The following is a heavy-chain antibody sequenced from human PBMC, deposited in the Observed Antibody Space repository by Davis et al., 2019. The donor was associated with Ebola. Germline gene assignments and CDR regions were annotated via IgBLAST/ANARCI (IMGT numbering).Heavy chain of an antibody. CDR1: AGTIINYY. CDR2: INPNDGGT. J-gene: IGHJ3*01. V-gene: IGHV1-46*03. Sequence: CCAAAGTIINYYMDWVRPAPGQGVEWMGMINPNDGGTIYAQKFQGRVTVTRDTSTTTVYMDLSRLRSEETALYYCTTPGGQDSGYDVFD. D-gene: IGHD5-12*01. CDR3: TTPGGQDSGYDVFD.